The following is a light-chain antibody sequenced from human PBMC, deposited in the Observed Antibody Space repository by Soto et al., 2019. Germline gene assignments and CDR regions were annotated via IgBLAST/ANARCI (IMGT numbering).Light chain of an antibody. V-gene: IGLV2-14*01. CDR3: SSYTNSNTWV. Sequence: QSALTQPASVSGSPGQSITISCTGTSSDVGDYDYVSWYQQHPGKAPKLMIYEVRNRPSGVSNRFSGSKCGNTASLAISGLQAEDEANYYCSSYTNSNTWVFGGGTKLTVL. CDR1: SSDVGDYDY. CDR2: EVR. J-gene: IGLJ3*02.